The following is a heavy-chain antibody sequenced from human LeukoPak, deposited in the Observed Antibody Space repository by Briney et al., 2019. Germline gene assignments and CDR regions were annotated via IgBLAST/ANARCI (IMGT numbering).Heavy chain of an antibody. V-gene: IGHV5-51*01. Sequence: GESLKISCKGSGYSFTSYWIGWVRRMPGKGLEWMGIIYPGDSDTRYSPSFQGQVTISVDKSISTAYLQWSNLRASDTAIYYCARRPYYYGMDVWGQGTAVTVSS. CDR2: IYPGDSDT. CDR3: ARRPYYYGMDV. CDR1: GYSFTSYW. J-gene: IGHJ6*02.